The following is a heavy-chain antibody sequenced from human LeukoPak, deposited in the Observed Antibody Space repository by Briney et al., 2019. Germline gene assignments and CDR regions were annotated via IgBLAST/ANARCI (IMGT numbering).Heavy chain of an antibody. V-gene: IGHV3-23*01. CDR2: ISGSVGST. CDR3: ANGDPSADY. D-gene: IGHD7-27*01. J-gene: IGHJ4*02. CDR1: GFTFSNYA. Sequence: GGSLRLSCAASGFTFSNYAMSWVRQAPGKGLEWVSGISGSVGSTYYADSVKGRFTISRDNSKNTLYLQMNSLRAEDTAVYYCANGDPSADYSGQGTLVTVSS.